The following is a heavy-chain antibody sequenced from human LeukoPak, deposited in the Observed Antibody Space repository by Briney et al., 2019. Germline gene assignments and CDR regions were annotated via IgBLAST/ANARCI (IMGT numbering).Heavy chain of an antibody. J-gene: IGHJ4*02. Sequence: PSETLSLTCTVSGGSISSGGYYWSWIRQHPGKGLEWIGYIYYSGSTYYNPSLKSRVTISVDTSKNQFSLKLSSVTAADTAVYYCATAVYYGDRLHFDYWGQGTLVTVSS. D-gene: IGHD4-17*01. CDR2: IYYSGST. CDR1: GGSISSGGYY. CDR3: ATAVYYGDRLHFDY. V-gene: IGHV4-31*03.